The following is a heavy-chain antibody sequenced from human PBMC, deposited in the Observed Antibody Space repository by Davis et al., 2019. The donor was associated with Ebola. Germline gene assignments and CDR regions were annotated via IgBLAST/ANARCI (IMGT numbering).Heavy chain of an antibody. D-gene: IGHD1-1*01. Sequence: MPSETLSLTCTVSGGSMSTYCWTWIRQPPGKGLEWVGHIFETGKTAYNPSLRSRATISLDEPTNQFSLMLNSVTAADTAVYYCAAEILVTSTLDFWGPGRLVIVSS. CDR3: AAEILVTSTLDF. CDR2: IFETGKT. J-gene: IGHJ4*02. CDR1: GGSMSTYC. V-gene: IGHV4-4*09.